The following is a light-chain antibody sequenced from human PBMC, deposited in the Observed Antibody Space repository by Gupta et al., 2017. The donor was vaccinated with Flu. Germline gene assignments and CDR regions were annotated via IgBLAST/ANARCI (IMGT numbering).Light chain of an antibody. J-gene: IGKJ2*01. Sequence: EIVLTQSPDTLSLSPGERATLSCRASQSVTSNFLGWYQQEPGQPPRLLIYGASSRATGIPDRFSGSGSGTDFTLTISRLEPEDFAVYYCQQYHDSPRTFGQGTKLEIK. CDR3: QQYHDSPRT. V-gene: IGKV3-20*01. CDR1: QSVTSNF. CDR2: GAS.